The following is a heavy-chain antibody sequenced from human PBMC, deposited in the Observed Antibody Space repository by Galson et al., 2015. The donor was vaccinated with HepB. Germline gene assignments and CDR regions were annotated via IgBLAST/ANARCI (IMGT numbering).Heavy chain of an antibody. CDR2: ISGSGSST. Sequence: SLRLSCAASGFTFSNYAMSWVRQAPGKGLEWVSSISGSGSSTYYADSVKGRFTISRDNSKNTLYLQMNSLRAEDTAVYYCAKDLRFLVVVVAATPDYWGQGTLVTVSS. CDR1: GFTFSNYA. CDR3: AKDLRFLVVVVAATPDY. V-gene: IGHV3-23*01. D-gene: IGHD2-15*01. J-gene: IGHJ4*02.